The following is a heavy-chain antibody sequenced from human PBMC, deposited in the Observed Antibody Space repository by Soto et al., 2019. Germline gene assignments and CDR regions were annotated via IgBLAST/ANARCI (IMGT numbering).Heavy chain of an antibody. J-gene: IGHJ4*02. CDR1: GFTFSSYA. V-gene: IGHV3-23*01. D-gene: IGHD6-6*01. Sequence: GGSLRLSCAASGFTFSSYAMSWVRQAPGKGLEWVSVISGSDDSTYYADSVKGRFTISRDNSKNTLYLQMNSLRAEDTAVYYCAKRSSSSTFDFWGQGTLVTVSS. CDR2: ISGSDDST. CDR3: AKRSSSSTFDF.